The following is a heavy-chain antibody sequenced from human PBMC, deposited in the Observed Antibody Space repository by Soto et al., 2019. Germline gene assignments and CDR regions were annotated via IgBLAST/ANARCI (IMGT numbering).Heavy chain of an antibody. Sequence: QVQMVQYGGGVVQSGRSMRLSCAASGFTFSRYSVHWVRQAPGKGLEWLAGISHDGNNKYYADSVKGRFPISRDNFNNMMYLQMDSLRPEDTAIYYWTEKGTVDCWGQGTLVTVSS. J-gene: IGHJ4*02. CDR1: GFTFSRYS. CDR2: ISHDGNNK. V-gene: IGHV3-30-3*01. CDR3: TEKGTVDC.